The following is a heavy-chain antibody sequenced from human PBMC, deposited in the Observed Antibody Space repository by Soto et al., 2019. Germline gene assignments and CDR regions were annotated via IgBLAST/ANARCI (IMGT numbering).Heavy chain of an antibody. CDR3: SSCTVGTSVASGWCNWFDH. D-gene: IGHD6-19*01. Sequence: PGGSLRLSCAASGFTFSNYAMSWVRQAPGKGLEWVSAVSGSGGTTYYADSVRGRFTISRDNSKNTLYLQMNSLRAEDTAIYFCSSCTVGTSVASGWCNWFDHWGQGTLVTVSS. J-gene: IGHJ5*02. CDR2: VSGSGGTT. V-gene: IGHV3-23*01. CDR1: GFTFSNYA.